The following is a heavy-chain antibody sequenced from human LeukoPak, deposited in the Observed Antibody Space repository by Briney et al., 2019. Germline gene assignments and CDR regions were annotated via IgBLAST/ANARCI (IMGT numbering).Heavy chain of an antibody. CDR3: ARGVYYYFYMDV. D-gene: IGHD3-10*01. Sequence: GGSLRLSCAASGFSFSTYAMSWVRQAPGKGLEWLSAISGSGDSTYYADSVKGRVTISRDSSKNTLYLQMNSLRAEDTAVYYCARGVYYYFYMDVWGKGTTVTVSS. V-gene: IGHV3-23*01. CDR1: GFSFSTYA. J-gene: IGHJ6*03. CDR2: ISGSGDST.